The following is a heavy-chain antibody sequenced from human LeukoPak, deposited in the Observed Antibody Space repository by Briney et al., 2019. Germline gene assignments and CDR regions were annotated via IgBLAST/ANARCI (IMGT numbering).Heavy chain of an antibody. V-gene: IGHV4-34*01. D-gene: IGHD3-22*01. CDR2: INHSGST. CDR3: ARVLLRRDYYDRGGAFDI. CDR1: GGSFSGYY. J-gene: IGHJ3*02. Sequence: SETLSLTCAVYGGSFSGYYWSWIRQPPGKGLEWIGEINHSGSTNYNPSLKSRVTISVDTSKNQFSLKLSSVTAADTAEYYCARVLLRRDYYDRGGAFDIWGQGTMVTVPS.